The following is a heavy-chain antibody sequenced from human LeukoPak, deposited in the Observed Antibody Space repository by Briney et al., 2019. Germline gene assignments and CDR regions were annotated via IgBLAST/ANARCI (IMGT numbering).Heavy chain of an antibody. Sequence: GGTLRLSCAASGFTFSSYWMSWVSQAPGKGLEWVANINQDGSETYYVDSVKGRFTISRDNAKNSLYLQMNSLRAEDTAVYYCASSVTTTGFDYWGQGTLVTVSS. V-gene: IGHV3-7*01. CDR2: INQDGSET. J-gene: IGHJ4*02. CDR3: ASSVTTTGFDY. D-gene: IGHD4-17*01. CDR1: GFTFSSYW.